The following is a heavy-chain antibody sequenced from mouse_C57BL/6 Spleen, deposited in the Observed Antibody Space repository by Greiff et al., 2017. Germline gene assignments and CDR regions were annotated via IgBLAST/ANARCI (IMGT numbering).Heavy chain of an antibody. J-gene: IGHJ4*01. D-gene: IGHD2-4*01. V-gene: IGHV1-18*01. Sequence: VQLQQSGPELVKPGASVKIPCKASGYTFTDYNMDWVKQSHGKSLEWIGDINPNNGGTIYNQKFKGKATLTVDKSSSTAYMELRSLTSEDTAVYYCALYDYDGKNYAMDYWGQGTSVTVSS. CDR1: GYTFTDYN. CDR3: ALYDYDGKNYAMDY. CDR2: INPNNGGT.